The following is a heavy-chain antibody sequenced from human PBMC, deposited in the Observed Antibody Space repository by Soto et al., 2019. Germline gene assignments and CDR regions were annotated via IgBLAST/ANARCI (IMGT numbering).Heavy chain of an antibody. J-gene: IGHJ4*02. CDR1: GFIFSDYY. Sequence: GGSLRLSCAASGFIFSDYYMSWFRQAPGKGLEWLSYISSGGYTIYYADSVRGRFTISRDNAKNSLDLQMNSLRADDTAVYYCARAQYSSSSVFDYWGQGTLVTVSS. CDR2: ISSGGYTI. D-gene: IGHD6-6*01. CDR3: ARAQYSSSSVFDY. V-gene: IGHV3-11*01.